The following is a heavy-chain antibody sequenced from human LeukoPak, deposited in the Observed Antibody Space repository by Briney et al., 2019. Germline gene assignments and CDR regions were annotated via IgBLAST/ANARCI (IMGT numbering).Heavy chain of an antibody. D-gene: IGHD2-2*01. CDR1: GGTFSSYA. V-gene: IGHV1-69*13. Sequence: SVKVSCKASGGTFSSYAIGWVRQAPGQGLEWMGGIIPIFGTANYAQKFQGRVTITADESTSTAYMELSSLRSEDTAVYYCARGVVPAAMEDNWFDPWGQGTLVTVSS. CDR2: IIPIFGTA. J-gene: IGHJ5*02. CDR3: ARGVVPAAMEDNWFDP.